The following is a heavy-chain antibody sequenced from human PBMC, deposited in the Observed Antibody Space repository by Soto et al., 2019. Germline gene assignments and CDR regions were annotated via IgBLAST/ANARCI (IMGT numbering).Heavy chain of an antibody. CDR3: ASHYDWIQPWLQDS. J-gene: IGHJ4*02. CDR1: GYSFSSYA. Sequence: GESLKISRQTSGYSFSSYAMHWVRQAPGQRLEWMGWINAGNGNTKYSQKFQGRVTITWDTSASTAYMELSSLRSEDTAVYYCASHYDWIQPWLQDSWGPGTLSTVFS. D-gene: IGHD5-18*01. CDR2: INAGNGNT. V-gene: IGHV1-3*01.